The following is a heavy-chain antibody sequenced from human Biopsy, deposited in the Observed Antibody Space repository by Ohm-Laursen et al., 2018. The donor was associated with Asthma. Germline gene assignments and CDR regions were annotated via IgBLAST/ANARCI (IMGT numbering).Heavy chain of an antibody. Sequence: SLRLSCTASGFTGSRDHMFWVRQAPGKGLEWVSVIYSGGTSDTADSVRGRFTISRDFYKNTLYLQMDSLRAEDTAVYYCARGDSSGWSHYYFDYWGQGTLVTVSS. CDR1: GFTGSRDH. CDR3: ARGDSSGWSHYYFDY. V-gene: IGHV3-53*01. D-gene: IGHD6-19*01. CDR2: IYSGGTS. J-gene: IGHJ4*02.